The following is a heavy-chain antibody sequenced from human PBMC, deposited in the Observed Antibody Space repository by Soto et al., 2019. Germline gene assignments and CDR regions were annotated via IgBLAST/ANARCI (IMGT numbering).Heavy chain of an antibody. V-gene: IGHV4-31*03. CDR1: GGSISSGGYY. CDR2: IYYSGST. Sequence: SETLSLTCTVSGGSISSGGYYWSWIRQHPGKGLEWIGYIYYSGSTYYNPSLKSRVTISVDTSKNQFSLKLSSVTAADTAVYYCARDPKHDYSSSWYVNGMDVWGQGTAVTVS. CDR3: ARDPKHDYSSSWYVNGMDV. D-gene: IGHD6-13*01. J-gene: IGHJ6*02.